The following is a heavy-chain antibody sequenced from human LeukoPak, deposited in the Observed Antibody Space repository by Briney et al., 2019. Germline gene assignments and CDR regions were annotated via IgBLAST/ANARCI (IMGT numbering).Heavy chain of an antibody. J-gene: IGHJ4*02. Sequence: PGGSLRLSCAASGFSVSSNYMSWVRQAPGKGLEWVSVIYSGGGGSTYYADSVKGRFTISRDNSKNTLYLQMNSLRAEDTAVYYCAKEGDSGYDDWGQGTLVTVSS. D-gene: IGHD5-12*01. CDR1: GFSVSSNY. CDR3: AKEGDSGYDD. CDR2: IYSGGGGST. V-gene: IGHV3-53*01.